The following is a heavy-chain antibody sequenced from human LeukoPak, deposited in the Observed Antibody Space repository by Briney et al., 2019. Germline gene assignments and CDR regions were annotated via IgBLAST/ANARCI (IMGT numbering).Heavy chain of an antibody. D-gene: IGHD6-19*01. J-gene: IGHJ4*02. Sequence: PGGSLRLSCAASGFTLSDYGIHWVRQAPGKGLEWVASIRYDGSNEYYADSVKGRFTISRDNSKNALYLQMNSLRAEDTAVYYCARGSGSGWYEWVDYWGQGTLVTVSS. CDR3: ARGSGSGWYEWVDY. CDR1: GFTLSDYG. V-gene: IGHV3-30*02. CDR2: IRYDGSNE.